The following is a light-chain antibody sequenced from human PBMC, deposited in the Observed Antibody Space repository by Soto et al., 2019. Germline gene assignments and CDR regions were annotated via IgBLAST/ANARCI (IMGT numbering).Light chain of an antibody. CDR1: QSVSSS. Sequence: EIVMTQSPATLSVSPGETATLTCRASQSVSSSLAWYQQTPGRAPRLLIYGASTRATGIPTRFSGSGSGTEFILTISSLQAEDFAIYYCQQYYNWPPLTFGGGTKVEIK. J-gene: IGKJ4*01. CDR2: GAS. CDR3: QQYYNWPPLT. V-gene: IGKV3-15*01.